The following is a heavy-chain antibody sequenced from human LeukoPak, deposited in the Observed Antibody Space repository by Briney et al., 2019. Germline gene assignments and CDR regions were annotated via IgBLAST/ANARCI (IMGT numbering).Heavy chain of an antibody. D-gene: IGHD3-22*01. V-gene: IGHV4-59*11. CDR2: IYYSGST. CDR3: ARVPSLYDSSGSDAFDI. CDR1: GGSISSHY. Sequence: KPSETLSLTCTVSGGSISSHYWSWIRQPPGKGLEWIGYIYYSGSTNYNPSLRSRVTISVDTSKNQFSLKLSSVTAADTAVYYCARVPSLYDSSGSDAFDIWGQGTMVTVSS. J-gene: IGHJ3*02.